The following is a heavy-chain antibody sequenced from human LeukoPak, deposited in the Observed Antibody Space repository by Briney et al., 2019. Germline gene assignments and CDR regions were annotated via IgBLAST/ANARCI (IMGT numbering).Heavy chain of an antibody. CDR3: ARAGASGTTESLNY. CDR2: INWNGGST. D-gene: IGHD1-7*01. J-gene: IGHJ4*02. V-gene: IGHV3-20*04. CDR1: GFTFDDYG. Sequence: GGPLRLSCAASGFTFDDYGMSWVRQAPGKGLEWVSGINWNGGSTGYADSVKGRFTISRDNAKNSLYLQMNSLRAEDTALYYCARAGASGTTESLNYWGQGTLVTVSS.